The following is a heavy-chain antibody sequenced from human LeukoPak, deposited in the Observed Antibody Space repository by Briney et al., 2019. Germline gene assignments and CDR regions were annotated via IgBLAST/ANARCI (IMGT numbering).Heavy chain of an antibody. Sequence: SETLSLTCTVSGYSISSNYYWGWIRQPPGKGLEWIGSAHYSGSTNYNPSLKSRVTISLDTSKNQFSLKLSSVTAADTAVYYCARALGEYYFDSWGQGTLVTVSS. CDR3: ARALGEYYFDS. D-gene: IGHD3-3*01. V-gene: IGHV4-38-2*02. CDR1: GYSISSNYY. CDR2: AHYSGST. J-gene: IGHJ4*02.